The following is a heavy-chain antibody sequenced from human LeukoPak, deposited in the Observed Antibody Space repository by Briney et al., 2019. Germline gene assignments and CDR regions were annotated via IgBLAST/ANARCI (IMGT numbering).Heavy chain of an antibody. V-gene: IGHV3-21*01. Sequence: GGSLRLSCAASGFTFSSYSMNWVRQAPGEGLEWVSSISSSSSYIYYADSVKGRFTISRDNAKNSLYLQMNSLRAEDTAVYYCARDRNSDSSPLHDGGGAFDIWGQGTMVTVSS. CDR1: GFTFSSYS. J-gene: IGHJ3*02. D-gene: IGHD3-22*01. CDR3: ARDRNSDSSPLHDGGGAFDI. CDR2: ISSSSSYI.